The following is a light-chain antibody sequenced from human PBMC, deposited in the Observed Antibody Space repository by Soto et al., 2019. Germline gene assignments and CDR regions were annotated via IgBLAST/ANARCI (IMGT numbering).Light chain of an antibody. Sequence: EIVMTQSPATLSVSPGERATLSCRASQSVSSNLAWYQQKPGQAPRLLIYGASTRATGIPARFSGSGSGTDFTLTILSLQSEDFAVYSCQHYNHWPITFGQGTRLELK. J-gene: IGKJ5*01. CDR2: GAS. CDR3: QHYNHWPIT. CDR1: QSVSSN. V-gene: IGKV3-15*01.